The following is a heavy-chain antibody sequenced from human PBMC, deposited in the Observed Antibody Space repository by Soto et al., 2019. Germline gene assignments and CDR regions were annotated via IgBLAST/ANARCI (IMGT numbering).Heavy chain of an antibody. CDR2: INHSGRT. CDR1: GGSFSGYY. Sequence: SETLSLTCAVYGGSFSGYYWSWIRQPPGKGLEWIGEINHSGRTNYNPSLKSRVTISVDTSKNQFSLKLSSVTAADTAVYYCARGRLRYGEMATIPRSSSFDYWGQGTLVTVSS. V-gene: IGHV4-34*01. D-gene: IGHD3-10*01. CDR3: ARGRLRYGEMATIPRSSSFDY. J-gene: IGHJ4*02.